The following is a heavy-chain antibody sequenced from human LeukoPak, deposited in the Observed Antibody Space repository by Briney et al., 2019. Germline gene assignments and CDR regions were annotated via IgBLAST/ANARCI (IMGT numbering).Heavy chain of an antibody. CDR2: ISWNSGSI. J-gene: IGHJ4*02. V-gene: IGHV3-9*01. CDR3: AKDLHYGSADY. D-gene: IGHD3-10*01. Sequence: GGSLRLSCAASGFTFDDYAMHWVRQAPGKGLEWVSGISWNSGSIGYADSVKGRFTISRDNAKNALYLQMNSLRAEDTAVYYCAKDLHYGSADYWGQGTLVTVSS. CDR1: GFTFDDYA.